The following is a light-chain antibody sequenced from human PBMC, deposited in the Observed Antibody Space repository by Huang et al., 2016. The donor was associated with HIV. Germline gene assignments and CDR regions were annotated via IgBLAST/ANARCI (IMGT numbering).Light chain of an antibody. CDR2: AAS. J-gene: IGKJ1*01. Sequence: AIQMTQSPSSLSASVGHRGTVTCRASQGIGNDLGWYQQKPGKAPKLLIYAASSLQSGVPSRFSGSGSGTDFTLTISSLQPEDFATYYCLQDYNYPRTFGQGTKVEIK. V-gene: IGKV1-6*01. CDR3: LQDYNYPRT. CDR1: QGIGND.